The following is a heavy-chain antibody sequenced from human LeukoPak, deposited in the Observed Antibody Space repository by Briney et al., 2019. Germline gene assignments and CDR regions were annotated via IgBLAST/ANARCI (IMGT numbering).Heavy chain of an antibody. CDR3: ARDRGQYYYDSGGHNHLFDC. CDR2: ISYDGGNK. Sequence: PGGSLRLSCAAPGFTFSSYAMHWVCQAPGKGLEWVAVISYDGGNKYYADSVKGRFTISRDNSKNTLYLQMNSLSAEDTAVYYCARDRGQYYYDSGGHNHLFDCWGQGTLVTVSS. J-gene: IGHJ4*02. V-gene: IGHV3-30*04. CDR1: GFTFSSYA. D-gene: IGHD3-22*01.